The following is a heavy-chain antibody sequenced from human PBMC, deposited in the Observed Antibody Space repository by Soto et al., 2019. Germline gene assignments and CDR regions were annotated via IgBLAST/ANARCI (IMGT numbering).Heavy chain of an antibody. V-gene: IGHV1-69*13. J-gene: IGHJ4*02. D-gene: IGHD6-6*01. CDR2: IIPIFGTA. CDR3: ARLIYSSSSGYFDY. CDR1: GGTFSSYA. Sequence: ASVKVSCKASGGTFSSYAISWVRQAPGQGLERMGGIIPIFGTANYAQKFQGRVTITADESTSTAYMELSSLRSEDTAVYYCARLIYSSSSGYFDYWGQGTLVTVSS.